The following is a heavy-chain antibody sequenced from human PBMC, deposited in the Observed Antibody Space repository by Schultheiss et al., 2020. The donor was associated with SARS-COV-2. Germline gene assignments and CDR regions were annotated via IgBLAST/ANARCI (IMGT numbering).Heavy chain of an antibody. CDR2: IKSKTDGGTT. CDR1: GFTFSDYY. J-gene: IGHJ3*02. Sequence: GGSLRLSCAASGFTFSDYYMSWIRQAPGKGLEWVGRIKSKTDGGTTDYAAPVKGRFTISRDDSKNTLYLQMNSLKTEDTAVYYCTTVFDDYYGSGSYGDDAFDIWGQGTMVTVSS. CDR3: TTVFDDYYGSGSYGDDAFDI. V-gene: IGHV3-15*01. D-gene: IGHD3-10*01.